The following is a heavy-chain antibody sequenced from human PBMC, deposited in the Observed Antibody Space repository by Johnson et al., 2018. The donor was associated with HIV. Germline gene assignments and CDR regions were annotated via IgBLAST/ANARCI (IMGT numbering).Heavy chain of an antibody. V-gene: IGHV3-53*01. J-gene: IGHJ3*01. D-gene: IGHD3-22*01. Sequence: EVQLVESGGGLIQPGGSLRLSCAASGFTVSSNYMTCVRQAPGKGLEWVAIIYTGGNAYYADSVKGRFTISRDNSENTLYLQMNSLRADDTAVYYCARAYYDSSGYYPHAFHVWGQGTMVTVSS. CDR2: IYTGGNA. CDR3: ARAYYDSSGYYPHAFHV. CDR1: GFTVSSNY.